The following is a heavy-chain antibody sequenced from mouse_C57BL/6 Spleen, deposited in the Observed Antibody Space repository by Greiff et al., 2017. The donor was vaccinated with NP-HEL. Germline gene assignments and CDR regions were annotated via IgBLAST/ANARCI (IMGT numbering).Heavy chain of an antibody. CDR3: ARRHSNPYYFDY. Sequence: QVQLQQSGAELVKPGASVKMSCKASGYTFTTYPIEWMKQNHGKSLEWIGNFHPYNDDTKYNEKFKGKATLTVAKSSSTVYLELRRLTSDDSAVYYFARRHSNPYYFDYWGQGTTLTVSS. D-gene: IGHD2-5*01. J-gene: IGHJ2*01. V-gene: IGHV1-47*01. CDR2: FHPYNDDT. CDR1: GYTFTTYP.